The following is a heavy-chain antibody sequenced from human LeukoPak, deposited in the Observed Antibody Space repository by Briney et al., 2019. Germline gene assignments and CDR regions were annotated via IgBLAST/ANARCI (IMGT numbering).Heavy chain of an antibody. V-gene: IGHV1-69*04. Sequence: ASVKVSCKASGGTFSSSAISWVRQAPGQGLEWMGRVIPILGIANYAQKFQGRVTITADKSTSTAYMELSSLRSEDTAVYYCARVPPGITGTFGFDYWGQGTLVTVSS. J-gene: IGHJ4*02. D-gene: IGHD1/OR15-1a*01. CDR2: VIPILGIA. CDR3: ARVPPGITGTFGFDY. CDR1: GGTFSSSA.